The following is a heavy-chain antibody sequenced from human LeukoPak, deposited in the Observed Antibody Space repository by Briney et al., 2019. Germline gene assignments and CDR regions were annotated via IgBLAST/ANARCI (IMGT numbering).Heavy chain of an antibody. J-gene: IGHJ5*02. CDR2: IYYSGST. CDR3: AGLRGNRFGGIAAAGTGGGLIAP. Sequence: DPSETLSLTCTVSGGSISSSSYYWGWIRQPPGKGLEWIGSIYYSGSTYYNPSLKSRVTISVDTSKNQFSLKLSSVTAADTAVYYCAGLRGNRFGGIAAAGTGGGLIAPWGQGTLVTVSS. V-gene: IGHV4-39*01. D-gene: IGHD6-13*01. CDR1: GGSISSSSYY.